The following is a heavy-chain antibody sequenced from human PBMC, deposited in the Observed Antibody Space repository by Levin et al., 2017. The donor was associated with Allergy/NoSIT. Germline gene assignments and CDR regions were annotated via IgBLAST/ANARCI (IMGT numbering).Heavy chain of an antibody. CDR3: ARDYCSGGSCSDSY. Sequence: GESLKISCAVSGFSFSDYYMTWIRQTPGKGLEWVSYISGSGSAVFYADSVKGRFTISRDNAKKSLYLQMNSLRDEDTALYYCARDYCSGGSCSDSYWGQGTLVTVSS. CDR1: GFSFSDYY. D-gene: IGHD2-15*01. CDR2: ISGSGSAV. V-gene: IGHV3-11*01. J-gene: IGHJ4*02.